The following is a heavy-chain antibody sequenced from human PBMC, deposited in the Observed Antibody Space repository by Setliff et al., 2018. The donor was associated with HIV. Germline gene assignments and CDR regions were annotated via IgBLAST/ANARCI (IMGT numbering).Heavy chain of an antibody. CDR3: ARDRGRYGDYRDFDY. V-gene: IGHV1-2*02. D-gene: IGHD4-17*01. CDR1: GYAFTGYY. CDR2: INPSDGCA. Sequence: ASVKVSCKASGYAFTGYYLHWVRQAPGQGLEWMGWINPSDGCAKYAHNFEGRVTMTRDTSISTFYMEVTRLTSDDTAVYYCARDRGRYGDYRDFDYWGQGALVTVSS. J-gene: IGHJ4*02.